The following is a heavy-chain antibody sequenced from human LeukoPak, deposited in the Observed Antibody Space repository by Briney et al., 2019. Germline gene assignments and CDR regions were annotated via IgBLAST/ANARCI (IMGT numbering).Heavy chain of an antibody. CDR3: ARDSGWSFDY. Sequence: PGGSLRLSCAASGFTFSLYSMNWVRPAPGKGLEWVSYFGDDIYYADSVEGRFTISRDNAKNSLYLQMNSLRAEDTAVYYCARDSGWSFDYWGQGTLVTVSS. CDR1: GFTFSLYS. J-gene: IGHJ4*02. D-gene: IGHD2-15*01. V-gene: IGHV3-48*01. CDR2: FGDDI.